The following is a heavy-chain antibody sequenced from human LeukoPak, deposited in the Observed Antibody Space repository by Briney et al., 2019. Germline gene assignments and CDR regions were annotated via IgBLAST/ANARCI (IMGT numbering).Heavy chain of an antibody. Sequence: GGSLRLSCAASGFTFSSYAMSWVRQAPGKGLEWVSAISGSGGSTYYADSVKGRFTISRDNAKNSLYLQMNSLRAEDTAVYYCARDVHPSYYYYGMDVWGQGTTVTVSS. J-gene: IGHJ6*02. CDR3: ARDVHPSYYYYGMDV. CDR1: GFTFSSYA. V-gene: IGHV3-23*01. D-gene: IGHD3-10*02. CDR2: ISGSGGST.